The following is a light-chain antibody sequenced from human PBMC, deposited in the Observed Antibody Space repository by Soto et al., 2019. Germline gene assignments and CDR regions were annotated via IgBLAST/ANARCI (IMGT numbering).Light chain of an antibody. J-gene: IGKJ1*01. Sequence: EIVMTQSPATLSVSPGERASLSCRASQSVSSNLAWYKQQPGQAPRLLIHDAAYRASGIPERFSGSGSGTAFSLSISRLEPDDFAVYYCQHRGSWPRSFGRGTKVEI. CDR2: DAA. CDR1: QSVSSN. V-gene: IGKV3-11*01. CDR3: QHRGSWPRS.